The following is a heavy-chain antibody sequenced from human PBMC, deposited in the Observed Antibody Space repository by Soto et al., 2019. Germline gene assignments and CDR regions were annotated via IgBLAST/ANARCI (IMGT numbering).Heavy chain of an antibody. Sequence: QVQLQESGPGLVKPSGTLSLSCAVSGGSVSNNNWWSWVRQSPGNGLEWIGEIHHSGGTSYNPSLESRATLSVDKSKNELSLRLNHVTAADTAVYYCTKNSAYALDYWGLESLVTVSS. D-gene: IGHD5-12*01. V-gene: IGHV4-4*02. CDR1: GGSVSNNNW. CDR3: TKNSAYALDY. J-gene: IGHJ4*02. CDR2: IHHSGGT.